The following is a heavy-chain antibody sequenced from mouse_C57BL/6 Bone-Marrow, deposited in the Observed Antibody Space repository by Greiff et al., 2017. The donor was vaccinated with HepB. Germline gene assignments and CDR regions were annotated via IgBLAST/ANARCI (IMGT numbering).Heavy chain of an antibody. CDR2: ILPGSGST. D-gene: IGHD2-4*01. CDR1: GYTFTGYW. Sequence: QVQLQQSGAELMKPGASVKLSCKATGYTFTGYWIEWVKQRPGHGLKWIGEILPGSGSTNYNEKFKGKATFTADTSSNTAYMQLSSLTTEDSAIYYCAAEGKNDYDEGDYFDYWGQGTTLTVSS. J-gene: IGHJ2*01. CDR3: AAEGKNDYDEGDYFDY. V-gene: IGHV1-9*01.